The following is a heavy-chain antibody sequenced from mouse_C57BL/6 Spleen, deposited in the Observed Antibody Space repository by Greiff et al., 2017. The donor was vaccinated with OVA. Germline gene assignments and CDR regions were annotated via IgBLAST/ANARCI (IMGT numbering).Heavy chain of an antibody. J-gene: IGHJ2*01. V-gene: IGHV1-61*01. Sequence: VQLQQPGAELVRPGSSVKLSCKASGYTFTSYWMDWVKQRPGQGLDWIGNIYPSDSETHYNQKFKDKATLTVDKSSSTAYMQLSSLTSEDSAVYYCAREHFDYWGQGTTLTVSS. CDR1: GYTFTSYW. CDR3: AREHFDY. CDR2: IYPSDSET.